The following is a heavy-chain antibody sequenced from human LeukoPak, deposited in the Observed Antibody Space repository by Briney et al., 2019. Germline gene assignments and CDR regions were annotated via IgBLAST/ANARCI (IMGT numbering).Heavy chain of an antibody. V-gene: IGHV6-1*01. CDR2: TYYRSKWYN. CDR3: ARGLTIAVAGNRPLNWFDP. D-gene: IGHD6-19*01. Sequence: SQTLSLTCAISGDSVSSNSAAWNWIRQSPSRGLEWRGRTYYRSKWYNDYAVSVKSRITINLDTSKNQFSLQLNSVTPEDTAVYYCARGLTIAVAGNRPLNWFDPWGQGTLVTVSS. CDR1: GDSVSSNSAA. J-gene: IGHJ5*02.